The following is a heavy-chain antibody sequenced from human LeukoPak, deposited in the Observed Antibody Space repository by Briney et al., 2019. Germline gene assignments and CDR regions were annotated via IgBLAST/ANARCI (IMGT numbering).Heavy chain of an antibody. J-gene: IGHJ4*02. CDR3: ARARPLYDYVWGSYRPFDY. D-gene: IGHD3-16*02. CDR1: GGSFSGYY. CDR2: INHSAST. V-gene: IGHV4-34*01. Sequence: SETLSLTCAVNGGSFSGYYWSWIRQPPGKGLEWIGEINHSASTNYNPCLYGLGTISVDTSKNQFSLKLSSVTAADTAVYYCARARPLYDYVWGSYRPFDYWGQGTLVTVSS.